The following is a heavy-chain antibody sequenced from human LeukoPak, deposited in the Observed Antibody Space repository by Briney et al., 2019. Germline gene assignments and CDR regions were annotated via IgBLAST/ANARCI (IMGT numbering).Heavy chain of an antibody. D-gene: IGHD3-10*01. CDR2: ISYDGSNK. Sequence: GGSLRLSCAASGFTFSSYAMHWVRQAPGKGLEWVAVISYDGSNKYYADSVKGRFTISRDNSKNTLYLQMNSLRAEDTAVYYCARVVGGSGSYYYGYFDCWGQGTLVTVSS. CDR3: ARVVGGSGSYYYGYFDC. J-gene: IGHJ4*02. V-gene: IGHV3-30*04. CDR1: GFTFSSYA.